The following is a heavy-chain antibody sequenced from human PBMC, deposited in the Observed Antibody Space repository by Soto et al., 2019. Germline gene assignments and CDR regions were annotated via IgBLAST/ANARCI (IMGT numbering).Heavy chain of an antibody. V-gene: IGHV3-21*01. Sequence: GGSLRLSWAASGFTFSSYSMNGVLQAPGKGLGWVSSISSSSSYIYYADSVKGRFTISRDKAKNSLYLQMNSLRAEDTAVYYCARDGSGTWGQGTLVTVSS. CDR3: ARDGSGT. D-gene: IGHD3-10*01. J-gene: IGHJ4*02. CDR1: GFTFSSYS. CDR2: ISSSSSYI.